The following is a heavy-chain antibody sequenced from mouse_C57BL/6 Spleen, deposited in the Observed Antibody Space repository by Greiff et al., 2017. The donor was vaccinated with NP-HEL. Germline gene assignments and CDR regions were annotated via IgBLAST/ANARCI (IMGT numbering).Heavy chain of an antibody. D-gene: IGHD3-2*02. CDR3: ARQGDSSGYVWFAY. V-gene: IGHV5-6*01. CDR2: ISSGGSYT. Sequence: EVQLVESGGDLVKPGGSLKLSCAASGFTFSSYGMSWVRQTPDKRLEWVATISSGGSYTYYLDSVKGRFTISRDNAKNTLYLQMSSLKSEDTAMYYCARQGDSSGYVWFAYWGQGTLVTVSA. CDR1: GFTFSSYG. J-gene: IGHJ3*01.